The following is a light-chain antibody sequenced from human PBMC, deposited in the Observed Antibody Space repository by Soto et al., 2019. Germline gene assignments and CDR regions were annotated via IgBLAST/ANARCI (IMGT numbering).Light chain of an antibody. CDR2: DVN. V-gene: IGLV2-11*01. J-gene: IGLJ1*01. CDR1: SSKFVGGKY. Sequence: QSALTQPLSVSGPPGQSVAISCTGTSSKFVGGKYVALYQKQPGDPPRLVMFDVNKRPSGGPHRFSGAESGNRAPLCISGLQAEDEANYSCCSYIVHYIYVVGTGTKVNVL. CDR3: CSYIVHYIYV.